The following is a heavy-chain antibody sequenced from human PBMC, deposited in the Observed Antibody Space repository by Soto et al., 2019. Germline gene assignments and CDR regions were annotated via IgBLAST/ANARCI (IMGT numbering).Heavy chain of an antibody. CDR1: GYSFTIYL. J-gene: IGHJ4*02. CDR2: IDPGDADT. D-gene: IGHD3-22*01. Sequence: AECLNLSFDGSGYSFTIYLIGWVRQMPWKGLWWRWIIDPGDADTRYSPSFQCQVTISADKSISTAYLQWSSLKASDTAMYYCARGTDSSGYYQFDYWGQGTLVTVSS. V-gene: IGHV5-51*01. CDR3: ARGTDSSGYYQFDY.